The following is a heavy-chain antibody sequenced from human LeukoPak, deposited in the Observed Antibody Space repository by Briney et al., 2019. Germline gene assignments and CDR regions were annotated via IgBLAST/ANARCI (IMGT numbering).Heavy chain of an antibody. CDR1: GFTFNNYA. D-gene: IGHD2-2*01. V-gene: IGHV3-23*01. CDR3: ARDSGAAAPTFFDY. J-gene: IGHJ4*02. Sequence: PGGSLRLSCAASGFTFNNYAMSWVRQAPGKGLEWVSGISGNGGNTYYADSVKGRFTISRDNSKNTLYLQMNSLRAEDTAVYYCARDSGAAAPTFFDYWGQGTLVTVSS. CDR2: ISGNGGNT.